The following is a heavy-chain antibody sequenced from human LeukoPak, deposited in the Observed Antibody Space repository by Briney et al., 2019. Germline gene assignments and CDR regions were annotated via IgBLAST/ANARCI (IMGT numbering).Heavy chain of an antibody. D-gene: IGHD1-14*01. V-gene: IGHV1-24*01. Sequence: ASVKVSCKVSGYTLSDLSMHWVRQAPGKGLEWMGSFALEDGEKVYAQKFQGRVTMTEDTSTDTAYRELSSLRSEDTAVYYCATAFAGNLVDDWGQGTLVTVSS. CDR1: GYTLSDLS. CDR2: FALEDGEK. CDR3: ATAFAGNLVDD. J-gene: IGHJ4*02.